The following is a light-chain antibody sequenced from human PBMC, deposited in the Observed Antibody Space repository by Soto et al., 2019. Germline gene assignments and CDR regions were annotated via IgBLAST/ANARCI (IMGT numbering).Light chain of an antibody. Sequence: QSALTQPPSVSGSPGQSVAISCTGTGSDIGTYNRVSWYQQPPGTAPKLIIYDVSDRPSGVPDRFSGSKSGNTASLTISGLQAEDEADYYCSSYTSSSTYVFGTGTQLTVL. CDR1: GSDIGTYNR. CDR3: SSYTSSSTYV. J-gene: IGLJ1*01. V-gene: IGLV2-18*02. CDR2: DVS.